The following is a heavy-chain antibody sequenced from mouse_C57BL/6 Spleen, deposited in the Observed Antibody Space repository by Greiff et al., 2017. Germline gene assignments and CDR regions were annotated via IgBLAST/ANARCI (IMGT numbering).Heavy chain of an antibody. CDR1: GYTFTDYY. CDR2: INPNTGGT. D-gene: IGHD2-1*01. CDR3: ARIYYGYYEY. Sequence: VQLQQSGPELVKPGASVKISCKASGYTFTDYYMNWVKQSHGKSLEWIGDINPNTGGTLYNQKFKGKATLTVDKSSNTAYMELRSLTSEDSAVYYCARIYYGYYEYWGQGTTLTVSS. V-gene: IGHV1-26*01. J-gene: IGHJ2*01.